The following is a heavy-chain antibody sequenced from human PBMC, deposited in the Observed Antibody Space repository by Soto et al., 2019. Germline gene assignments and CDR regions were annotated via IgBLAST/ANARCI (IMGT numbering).Heavy chain of an antibody. CDR3: ARGVAAAGKCDY. J-gene: IGHJ4*02. D-gene: IGHD6-13*01. V-gene: IGHV4-31*03. CDR2: MYYSGST. CDR1: GDSISGGGDY. Sequence: TSETLSLTCTVSGDSISGGGDYWSWIRQHPGKGLEWIGYMYYSGSTYYNPSLESRVTISVDTSKNQFSLKLSSVTAADTAVYYCARGVAAAGKCDYWGQGTLVTVSS.